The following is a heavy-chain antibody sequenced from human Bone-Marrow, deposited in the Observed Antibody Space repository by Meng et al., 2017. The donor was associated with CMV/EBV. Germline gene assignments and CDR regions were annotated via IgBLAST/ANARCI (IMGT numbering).Heavy chain of an antibody. CDR1: GFTFSSYS. V-gene: IGHV3-21*01. CDR2: ISSSSSYI. CDR3: ARGEWSHFDY. Sequence: GGSLRLSCAASGFTFSSYSMNWVRQAPGKGLEWVSSISSSSSYIYYAVSVKGRFTISRDNAKNSLYLQMNSLRAEDTAVYYCARGEWSHFDYWGQGTLVTVSS. J-gene: IGHJ4*02. D-gene: IGHD3-3*01.